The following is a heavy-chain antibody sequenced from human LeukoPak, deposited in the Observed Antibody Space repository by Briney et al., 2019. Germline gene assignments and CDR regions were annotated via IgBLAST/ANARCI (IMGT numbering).Heavy chain of an antibody. CDR2: LWYDGSNK. V-gene: IGHV3-33*01. CDR3: ARSVPGLYDSSGDFDY. D-gene: IGHD3-22*01. Sequence: GGSLRLSGAASGFTFSSNGRHWVAQAPGKGWGGVAVLWYDGSNKYYADSVKGRFTISRDNSKNTLYLQMNSLRAEDTAVYYCARSVPGLYDSSGDFDYWGQGTLVTVSS. J-gene: IGHJ4*02. CDR1: GFTFSSNG.